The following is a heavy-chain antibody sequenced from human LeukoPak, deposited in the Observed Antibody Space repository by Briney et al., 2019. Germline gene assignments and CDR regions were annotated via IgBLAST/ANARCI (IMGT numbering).Heavy chain of an antibody. CDR3: ARVHCSGGGCSS. Sequence: GGSLRLSCAASGFTFSDFYMSWIRQAPGKGLEFISYISGGGDTIFYADSVKGRFTISRDNAKNSLSLQMNSLRAEDKAVYYCARVHCSGGGCSSWGQGTLVTVSS. D-gene: IGHD2-15*01. V-gene: IGHV3-11*01. J-gene: IGHJ4*02. CDR2: ISGGGDTI. CDR1: GFTFSDFY.